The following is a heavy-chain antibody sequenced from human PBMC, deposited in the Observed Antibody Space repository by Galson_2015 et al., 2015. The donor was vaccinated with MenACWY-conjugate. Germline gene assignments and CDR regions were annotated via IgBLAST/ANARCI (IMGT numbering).Heavy chain of an antibody. D-gene: IGHD5-18*01. CDR1: GFTFTSYR. J-gene: IGHJ4*02. CDR2: ISRSSSTI. V-gene: IGHV3-48*04. Sequence: SLRLSCAASGFTFTSYRMNWVRQAPGKGLEWVSSISRSSSTIYYADSVKGRFTISRDNAKNSLYLQMNSLRAEDTAVYYCARGGRGYSYGLGYWGQGTLVTVSS. CDR3: ARGGRGYSYGLGY.